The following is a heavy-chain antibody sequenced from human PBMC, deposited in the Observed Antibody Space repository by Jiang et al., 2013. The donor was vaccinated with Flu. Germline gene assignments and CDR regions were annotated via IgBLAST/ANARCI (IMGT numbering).Heavy chain of an antibody. V-gene: IGHV1-3*01. Sequence: GAEVKKPGASVKLSCKASGSTFTNYAIHWVRQAPGQRLEWVGWSNGPATNSQKFQDRVTISRDTSASTAYMELINLRSEDTAVYYCATSLDYYDSVGHYSSYYYYGLDXWGQGTTVTVSS. CDR2: SNGPA. D-gene: IGHD3-22*01. J-gene: IGHJ6*02. CDR1: GSTFTNYA. CDR3: ATSLDYYDSVGHYSSYYYYGLDX.